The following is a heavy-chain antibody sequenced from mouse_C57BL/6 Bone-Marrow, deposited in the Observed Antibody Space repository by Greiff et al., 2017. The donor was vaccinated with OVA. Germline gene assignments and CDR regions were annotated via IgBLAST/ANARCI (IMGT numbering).Heavy chain of an antibody. CDR1: GYTFTDYN. Sequence: VQLQQPGPELAKPGASVKIPCKASGYTFTDYNMDWVKQSHGKSLEWIGDINSNNGGTIYNQKFKGKATLTVDKSSSTAYMELRSLTSEDTAVYYCARGGYYDYDGGAWFAYWGQGTLVTVSA. J-gene: IGHJ3*01. CDR2: INSNNGGT. D-gene: IGHD2-4*01. CDR3: ARGGYYDYDGGAWFAY. V-gene: IGHV1-18*01.